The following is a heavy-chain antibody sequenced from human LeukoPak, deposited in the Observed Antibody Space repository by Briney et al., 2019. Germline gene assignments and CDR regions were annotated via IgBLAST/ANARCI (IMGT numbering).Heavy chain of an antibody. V-gene: IGHV4-38-2*02. Sequence: SETLSLTCAVSGYSISSGYYWGWIRQPPGKGLEWIGNIYHSGSTYYNPSLKSRVTMSVDTSNSQFSLKLSSVTAADTAVYYCARDAESYELWSDYSFDIWGQGTMVTVSS. CDR2: IYHSGST. CDR1: GYSISSGYY. J-gene: IGHJ3*02. D-gene: IGHD3-3*01. CDR3: ARDAESYELWSDYSFDI.